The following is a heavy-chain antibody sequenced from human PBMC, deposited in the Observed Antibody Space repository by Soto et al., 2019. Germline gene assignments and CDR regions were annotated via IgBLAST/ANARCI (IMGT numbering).Heavy chain of an antibody. V-gene: IGHV5-51*01. J-gene: IGHJ5*02. Sequence: PGESLKISCKGSGYSFTSYWVGWVRQMPGKGLGWMGIIYLGDSDTKYSPSFQGQVTISADKSISTAYLQWSSLKASDTAMYYCARQVLRYFDWPPLTGRWFDPWGQGTLVTVSS. CDR2: IYLGDSDT. CDR1: GYSFTSYW. D-gene: IGHD3-9*01. CDR3: ARQVLRYFDWPPLTGRWFDP.